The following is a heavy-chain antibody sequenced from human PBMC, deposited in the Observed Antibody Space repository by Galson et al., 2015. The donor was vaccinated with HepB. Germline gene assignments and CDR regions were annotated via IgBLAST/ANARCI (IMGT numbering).Heavy chain of an antibody. Sequence: PALVKPTQTLTLTCTFSGFSLTTAGVGVGLLRPPPGKALGWPSLIYWGDDGRPTPSLRDRLNIPADTSRNKVGLTLTNLDPADTVTYYCAHRDSDISSGTFYFYALDVWGQGITVTVSS. CDR3: AHRDSDISSGTFYFYALDV. CDR2: IYWGDDG. D-gene: IGHD6-6*01. CDR1: GFSLTTAGVG. V-gene: IGHV2-5*02. J-gene: IGHJ6*02.